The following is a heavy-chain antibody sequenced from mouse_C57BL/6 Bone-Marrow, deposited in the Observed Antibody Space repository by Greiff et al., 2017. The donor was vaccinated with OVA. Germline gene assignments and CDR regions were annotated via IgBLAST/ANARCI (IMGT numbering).Heavy chain of an antibody. J-gene: IGHJ2*01. CDR2: IDPENGDT. Sequence: EVQLQQSGAELVRPGASVKLSCTASGFNIKDDYMHCVKQRPEQGLEWIGWIDPENGDTEYASKFQGKATITADKSSNTAYVQLSSHTSEDTAVYYCTTEGENYWGQGTTLTVSS. CDR1: GFNIKDDY. CDR3: TTEGENY. V-gene: IGHV14-4*01.